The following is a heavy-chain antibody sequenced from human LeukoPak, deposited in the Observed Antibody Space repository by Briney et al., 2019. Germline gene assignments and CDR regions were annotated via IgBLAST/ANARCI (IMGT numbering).Heavy chain of an antibody. CDR2: XXXXGSDK. CDR1: GFTFSSYW. V-gene: IGHV3-7*01. D-gene: IGHD1-26*01. Sequence: GGSLRVSCAVSGFTFSSYWMXXXRXAPGXXXXXVANXXXXGSDKYYVXSXXXRXSXXXDNAKNSLYLQMNSVRAEDTAVYYCARDNRATGALGSWGQGTLVTVSS. J-gene: IGHJ5*02. CDR3: ARDNRATGALGS.